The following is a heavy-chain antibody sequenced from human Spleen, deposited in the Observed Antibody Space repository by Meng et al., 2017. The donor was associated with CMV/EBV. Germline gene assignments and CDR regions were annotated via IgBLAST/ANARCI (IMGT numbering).Heavy chain of an antibody. CDR1: GFTFSSYY. J-gene: IGHJ3*02. Sequence: GESLKISCAASGFTFSSYYMHWVRQAPGQGLEWKGIIDPSGGSTSYAQKFQGRVSMTRDRSTSTVYMGLSSLRSEDTAVYYCAIRKRTVTLSLSAFDIWGQGTMVTVSS. CDR2: IDPSGGST. V-gene: IGHV1-46*01. D-gene: IGHD3-3*01. CDR3: AIRKRTVTLSLSAFDI.